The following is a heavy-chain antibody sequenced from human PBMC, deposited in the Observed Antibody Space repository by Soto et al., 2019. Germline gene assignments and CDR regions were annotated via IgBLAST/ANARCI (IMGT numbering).Heavy chain of an antibody. J-gene: IGHJ3*02. CDR3: TTSGRRWPDSFYI. V-gene: IGHV4-34*01. Sequence: QVQLQQWGAGLLKPSETLSLTCTVYGGSFNSYFWNWVRQPPGKGLEWIGEVTPDGRSNYNPSLKSRVTISKGTSKKQFSLEVTSVTAADTAVYYCTTSGRRWPDSFYIWGQGAMVTVSS. CDR1: GGSFNSYF. D-gene: IGHD2-15*01. CDR2: VTPDGRS.